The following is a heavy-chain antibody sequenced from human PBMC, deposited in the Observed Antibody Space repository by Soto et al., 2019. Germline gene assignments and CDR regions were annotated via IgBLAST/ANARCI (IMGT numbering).Heavy chain of an antibody. CDR1: GFTFTSSA. J-gene: IGHJ5*02. D-gene: IGHD3-10*01. Sequence: GASVKVSCKASGFTFTSSAMQWVRQARGQRLEWIGWIVVGSGNTNYAQKFQERVTITRDMSTSTANMELSSLRSEDTAVYYCATDRFDVSGSYPVTSPWFDPWGQGTLVTVSS. CDR2: IVVGSGNT. CDR3: ATDRFDVSGSYPVTSPWFDP. V-gene: IGHV1-58*02.